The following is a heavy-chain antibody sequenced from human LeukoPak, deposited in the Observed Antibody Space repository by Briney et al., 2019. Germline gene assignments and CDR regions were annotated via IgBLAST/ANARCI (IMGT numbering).Heavy chain of an antibody. V-gene: IGHV4-38-2*02. J-gene: IGHJ4*02. CDR1: GYSISSGYY. Sequence: SETLSLTCTVSGYSISSGYYWGWIRQPPGKGLEWIGSIYHSGSTYYNPSLKSRVSISVDTSKNQFSLKLTSVTAADTAVYYCARAPEYGLYYFDYWGQGTLVTVSS. CDR3: ARAPEYGLYYFDY. D-gene: IGHD1-14*01. CDR2: IYHSGST.